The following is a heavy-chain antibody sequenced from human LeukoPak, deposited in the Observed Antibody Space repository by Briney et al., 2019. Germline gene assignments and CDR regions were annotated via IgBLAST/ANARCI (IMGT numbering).Heavy chain of an antibody. J-gene: IGHJ3*02. D-gene: IGHD4-17*01. CDR2: ISSSSSYI. V-gene: IGHV3-21*01. Sequence: PGGSLRLSCAASGFTFSSYSMNWVRQAPGKGLEWVSSISSSSSYIYYADSVKGRFTISRDNAKNSLYLQMNSLRAEDTAVYYCARGLAVTRGWAFDSWGQGTMVTVSS. CDR3: ARGLAVTRGWAFDS. CDR1: GFTFSSYS.